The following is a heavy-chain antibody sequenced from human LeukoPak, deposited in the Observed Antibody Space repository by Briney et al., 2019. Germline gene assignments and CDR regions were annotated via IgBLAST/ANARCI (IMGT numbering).Heavy chain of an antibody. J-gene: IGHJ3*02. Sequence: PSETLSLTCAVYGGSFSGYYWSWIRQPPGKGLEWIGEINHSGSTNYNPSLKSRVTISVDTSKNQFSLKLSSVTAADTAVYYCARQNKKNAFDIWGQGTMVTVSS. CDR1: GGSFSGYY. CDR2: INHSGST. V-gene: IGHV4-34*01. CDR3: ARQNKKNAFDI.